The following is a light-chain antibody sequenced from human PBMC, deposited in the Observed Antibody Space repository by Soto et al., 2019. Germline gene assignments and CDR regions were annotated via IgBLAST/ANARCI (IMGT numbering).Light chain of an antibody. Sequence: EIVLTQSPATLSLSPGDRATLSCRASQSISNFLAWYQQKPGQTPRLLIYDASNRATGIPARFSGGGSGTDFALTIGSLESEEFAVYCCQQRSNWPLTCGAGNKVDMK. J-gene: IGKJ4*01. CDR1: QSISNF. V-gene: IGKV3-11*01. CDR3: QQRSNWPLT. CDR2: DAS.